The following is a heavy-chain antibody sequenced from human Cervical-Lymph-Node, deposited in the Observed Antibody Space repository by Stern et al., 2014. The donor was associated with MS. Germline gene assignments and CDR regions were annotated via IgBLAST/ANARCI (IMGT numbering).Heavy chain of an antibody. D-gene: IGHD3-10*01. CDR1: GFTFVDSA. Sequence: EVQLVESGGGLVQPGRSLRLSCAASGFTFVDSAMPWVRHAPGQVLEWVSGISWNSGSIGYADSVTGRFTISRDKATNSSYLQLNSLRAEDTALYYCAKDIAPNYYGSGPCDYWGQGTLVTVSS. J-gene: IGHJ4*02. V-gene: IGHV3-9*01. CDR2: ISWNSGSI. CDR3: AKDIAPNYYGSGPCDY.